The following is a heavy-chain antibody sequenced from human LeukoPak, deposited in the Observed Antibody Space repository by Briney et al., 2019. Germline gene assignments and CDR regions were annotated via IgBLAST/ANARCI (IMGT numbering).Heavy chain of an antibody. Sequence: PGGSLRLSCAVSGFTFSSYEMNWVRQAPGKGLEWVSYISSSGSTIYYTDSVKGRFTISRDNARNSLDLQMNNLRAEDTAVYYCAKSNYHYYYYMDVWGRGTTVTVSS. J-gene: IGHJ6*03. CDR3: AKSNYHYYYYMDV. CDR2: ISSSGSTI. CDR1: GFTFSSYE. V-gene: IGHV3-48*03.